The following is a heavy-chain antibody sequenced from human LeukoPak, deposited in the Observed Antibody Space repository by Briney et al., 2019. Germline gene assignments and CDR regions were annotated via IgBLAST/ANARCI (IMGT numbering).Heavy chain of an antibody. D-gene: IGHD2-21*02. V-gene: IGHV1-8*01. CDR3: ARGGSRVTFDY. Sequence: GASVKVSCKTSGYPFTTYEINWVRQAAGQGLEWMGWVHPNTGNTAYAQRFQGRVTMTRNTSISTAYMELSSLRSEDTAVYYCARGGSRVTFDYWGQGTLVTVSS. CDR1: GYPFTTYE. J-gene: IGHJ4*02. CDR2: VHPNTGNT.